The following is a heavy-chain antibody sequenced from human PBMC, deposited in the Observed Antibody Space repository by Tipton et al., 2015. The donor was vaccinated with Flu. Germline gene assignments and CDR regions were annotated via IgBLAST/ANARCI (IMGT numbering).Heavy chain of an antibody. J-gene: IGHJ5*02. CDR2: IKQDGSEK. CDR1: GFSISSYW. D-gene: IGHD6-19*01. CDR3: VRAIGVAASA. Sequence: SLRLSCAASGFSISSYWMTWVRQAPGKGLEWVANIKQDGSEKYYVDSVKGRFTISRDNVKNSLYLQMNSLRAEDTAVYYCVRAIGVAASAWGQGTLVTVSS. V-gene: IGHV3-7*03.